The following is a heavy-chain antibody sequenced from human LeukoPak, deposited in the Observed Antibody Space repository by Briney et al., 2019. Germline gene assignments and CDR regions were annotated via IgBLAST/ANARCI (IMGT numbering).Heavy chain of an antibody. D-gene: IGHD1-26*01. CDR3: VKDRVGLEGNFDY. Sequence: GGSLRLSCSASGFTFSSYAMYWVRQPPGKGLEFVSAIRSNGGNIYYADSVKGRFTISRDNSKNTLYLQMSSLRPEDTAVYYCVKDRVGLEGNFDYWGQGTLVTVSS. V-gene: IGHV3-64D*09. J-gene: IGHJ4*02. CDR2: IRSNGGNI. CDR1: GFTFSSYA.